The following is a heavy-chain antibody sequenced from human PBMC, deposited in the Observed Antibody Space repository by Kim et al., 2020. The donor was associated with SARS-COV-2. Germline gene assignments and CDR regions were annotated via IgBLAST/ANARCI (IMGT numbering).Heavy chain of an antibody. J-gene: IGHJ4*02. D-gene: IGHD1-26*01. V-gene: IGHV3-23*01. Sequence: YHDEPGRGRLTISKDTYKNALFLQMNSLRADDTAIYYCAKDIWDFSGNDYWGQGTLVTVSS. CDR3: AKDIWDFSGNDY.